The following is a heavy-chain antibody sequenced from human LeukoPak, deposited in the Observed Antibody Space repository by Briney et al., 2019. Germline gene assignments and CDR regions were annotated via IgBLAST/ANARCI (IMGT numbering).Heavy chain of an antibody. CDR2: IYYSGST. J-gene: IGHJ3*02. CDR3: ARRGFDAFDI. Sequence: PSETLSLTCIVSGDSINSYYWSWIRQPPGKGLEWIGYIYYSGSTNYNTPLKSRVTISVDTSKNQFSLKLSSVTAADTAVYYCARRGFDAFDIWGQGTMVTVSS. V-gene: IGHV4-59*08. CDR1: GDSINSYY.